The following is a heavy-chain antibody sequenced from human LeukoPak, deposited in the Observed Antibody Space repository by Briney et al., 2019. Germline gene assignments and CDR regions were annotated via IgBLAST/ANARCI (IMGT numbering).Heavy chain of an antibody. D-gene: IGHD3-3*01. CDR2: TYSGGST. CDR1: GFTVTTSY. CDR3: ARTYYDYRVGTNYFDY. Sequence: GRSMRVSCAASGFTVTTSYMSWVRQPPGKGLEWDSVTYSGGSTSHADSVKGRFTVSRDDSKNLVSLQLNSMRHDDTAVYYCARTYYDYRVGTNYFDYWSQETLDTV. V-gene: IGHV3-66*01. J-gene: IGHJ4*02.